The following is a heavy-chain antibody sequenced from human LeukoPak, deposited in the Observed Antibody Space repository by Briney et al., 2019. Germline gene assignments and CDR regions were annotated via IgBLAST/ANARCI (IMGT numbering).Heavy chain of an antibody. D-gene: IGHD5-18*01. J-gene: IGHJ4*02. CDR1: GYTFTGYY. CDR3: ARGYSYGHYFDY. V-gene: IGHV1-2*06. Sequence: ASVKVSCKASGYTFTGYYMHWVRQAPGQGLEWMGRIGPNSGGTNYAQKFQGRVTMTRDTSISTAYMELSRLRSDDTAVYYCARGYSYGHYFDYWGQGTLVTVSS. CDR2: IGPNSGGT.